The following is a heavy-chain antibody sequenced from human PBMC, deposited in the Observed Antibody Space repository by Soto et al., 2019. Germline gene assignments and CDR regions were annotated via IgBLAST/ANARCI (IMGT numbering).Heavy chain of an antibody. CDR1: GFTFNNYG. Sequence: QVQLVESGGGVVQPGRSLRLSCAASGFTFNNYGMHWVRQAPGKGLEWVAVIWNDGNGYYYANSVKGRFTISRDNSKNTLYLQMSLLRVEDTAVYYCARRQISPPTRGAASARGGMDVWGQGTTVTVSS. CDR3: ARRQISPPTRGAASARGGMDV. CDR2: IWNDGNGY. D-gene: IGHD6-13*01. J-gene: IGHJ6*02. V-gene: IGHV3-33*01.